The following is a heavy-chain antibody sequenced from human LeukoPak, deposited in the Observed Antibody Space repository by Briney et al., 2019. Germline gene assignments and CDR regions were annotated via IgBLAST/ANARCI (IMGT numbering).Heavy chain of an antibody. CDR2: IHHSGRS. Sequence: SETLSLTCTVSADSLSSGGHYWAWIRQFPGKGLEPIGFIHHSGRSRHNPSLKDRVAISVDTSRKQFALKLSSVTAANTAMYYCARGGNRFGGFYFDYWGQGIQVIVSS. V-gene: IGHV4-31*03. J-gene: IGHJ4*02. D-gene: IGHD3-10*01. CDR3: ARGGNRFGGFYFDY. CDR1: ADSLSSGGHY.